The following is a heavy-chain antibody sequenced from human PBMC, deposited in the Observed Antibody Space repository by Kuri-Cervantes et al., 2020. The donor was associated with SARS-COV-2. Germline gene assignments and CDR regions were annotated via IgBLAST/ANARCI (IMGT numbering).Heavy chain of an antibody. J-gene: IGHJ3*02. Sequence: ESLKISCAVYGGSFSGFFWTWIRQPPGKGLEWIGEINHSGITNHNPSLKRRVTISIDTSKNQFSLTLTSVTAADTAVYYCARGMIQGGLDIWGQGTMVTVSS. CDR2: INHSGIT. D-gene: IGHD5-18*01. CDR1: GGSFSGFF. CDR3: ARGMIQGGLDI. V-gene: IGHV4-34*01.